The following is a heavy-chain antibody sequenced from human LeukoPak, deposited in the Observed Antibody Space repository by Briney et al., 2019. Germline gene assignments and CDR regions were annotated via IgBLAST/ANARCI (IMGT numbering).Heavy chain of an antibody. J-gene: IGHJ4*02. D-gene: IGHD3-3*01. CDR3: AKDAHYLSRFLECPFDY. V-gene: IGHV3-30*02. CDR1: GFTFSNYG. CDR2: IRFDGGNK. Sequence: GGSLRLSCAASGFTFSNYGMHWVRQAPGKGLEWVAFIRFDGGNKYFADSVKGRFTISRDNSKNTLYLQMNSLRDEDTAVYCCAKDAHYLSRFLECPFDYWGQGTLVTVTS.